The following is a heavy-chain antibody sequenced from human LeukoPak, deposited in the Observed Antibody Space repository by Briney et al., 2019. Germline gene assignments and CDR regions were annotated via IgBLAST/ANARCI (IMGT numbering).Heavy chain of an antibody. J-gene: IGHJ4*02. D-gene: IGHD6-13*01. Sequence: SETLSLTCTVSGGSISSYYWSWIRQPPGKGLEWIGYIYYSGSTNYNPSLKSRVTISVDTSKNQFSLKLSSVTAADTAVYYCATGYSSSWYSSFDYWGQGTLVTVSS. CDR1: GGSISSYY. V-gene: IGHV4-59*01. CDR2: IYYSGST. CDR3: ATGYSSSWYSSFDY.